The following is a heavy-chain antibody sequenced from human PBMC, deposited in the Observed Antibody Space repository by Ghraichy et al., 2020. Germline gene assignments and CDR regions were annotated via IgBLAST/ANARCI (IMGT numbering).Heavy chain of an antibody. D-gene: IGHD3-22*01. CDR3: VRAIAAADSS. V-gene: IGHV3-7*03. CDR1: AFSFSTYW. CDR2: INEDATKI. Sequence: GGSLRLSCVASAFSFSTYWISWVRQAPGKGLEWVANINEDATKIYYVDSVKGRFTISRDNAKKSVYLQMNSLRVEDTAVYYCVRAIAAADSSWGQGILVTVSS. J-gene: IGHJ5*02.